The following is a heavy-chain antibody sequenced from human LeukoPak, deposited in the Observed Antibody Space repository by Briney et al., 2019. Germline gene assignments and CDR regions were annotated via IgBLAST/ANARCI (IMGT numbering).Heavy chain of an antibody. CDR2: IYPGDSDT. CDR1: GYSFTSYW. CDR3: ARQIQAHRWLQYDY. J-gene: IGHJ4*02. D-gene: IGHD5-24*01. V-gene: IGHV5-51*01. Sequence: GESLKISCKGSGYSFTSYWIGWVRQMPGKGLGWMGIIYPGDSDTRYSPSFQGQVTISADKSISTAYLQWSSLKASDTAMHYCARQIQAHRWLQYDYWGQGTLVTVSP.